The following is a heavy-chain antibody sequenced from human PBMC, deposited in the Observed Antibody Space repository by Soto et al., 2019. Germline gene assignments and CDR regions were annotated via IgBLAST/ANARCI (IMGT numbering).Heavy chain of an antibody. CDR3: AGMPYTSGLRFDP. V-gene: IGHV4-30-2*01. Sequence: PSETLSLTCNMSGDSYSISTYSLSWIRQPPGKALQWIGFIYQSGVTSYNPSLASRVSISLDRSNNQCSLKLKSVTAADTAVYFCAGMPYTSGLRFDPWGAGTLVTVSS. CDR1: GDSYSISTYS. CDR2: IYQSGVT. J-gene: IGHJ5*02. D-gene: IGHD6-19*01.